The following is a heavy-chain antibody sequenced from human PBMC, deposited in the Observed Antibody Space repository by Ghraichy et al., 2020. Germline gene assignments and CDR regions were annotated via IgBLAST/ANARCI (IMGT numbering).Heavy chain of an antibody. CDR1: GGSISSYY. J-gene: IGHJ5*02. Sequence: GSLRLSCTVSGGSISSYYWSWIRQPPGKGLEWIGYIYYSGSTNYNPSLKSRVTISVDTSKNQFSLKLSSVTAADTAVYYCARTYYDFWSGYYTGHSLGFDPWGQGTLVTVSS. D-gene: IGHD3-3*01. CDR2: IYYSGST. V-gene: IGHV4-59*01. CDR3: ARTYYDFWSGYYTGHSLGFDP.